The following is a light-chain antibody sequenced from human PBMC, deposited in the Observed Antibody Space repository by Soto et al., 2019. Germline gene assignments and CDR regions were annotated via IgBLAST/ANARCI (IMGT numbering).Light chain of an antibody. J-gene: IGLJ3*02. CDR1: ASDIGNYNY. V-gene: IGLV2-14*01. Sequence: QSALTQPASVSGSPGQSITISCTGTASDIGNYNYVSWYQLHPGKAPKLLIYGVSNRPSGVSNRFSGSKSGNAASLTISGLQAEHEADYYCSSYTAYTTLWVFGGGTKVTVL. CDR3: SSYTAYTTLWV. CDR2: GVS.